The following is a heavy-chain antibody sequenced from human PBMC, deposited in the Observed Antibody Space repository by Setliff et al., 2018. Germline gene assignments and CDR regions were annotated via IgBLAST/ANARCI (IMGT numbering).Heavy chain of an antibody. CDR1: GGTVNTFG. D-gene: IGHD2-15*01. CDR3: ATLGYCSAGSCHPGYYHSYYMDV. J-gene: IGHJ6*03. Sequence: SVKVSCKASGGTVNTFGISWVRQAPGQGLEWMGGIIPIFGITKYSQTFEDRLTITADESTNTAYMDLSSLRSGDTAMYFCATLGYCSAGSCHPGYYHSYYMDVWGQGTTVTVSS. V-gene: IGHV1-69*13. CDR2: IIPIFGIT.